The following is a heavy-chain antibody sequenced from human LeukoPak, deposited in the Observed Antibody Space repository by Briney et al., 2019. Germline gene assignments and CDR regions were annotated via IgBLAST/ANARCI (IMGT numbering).Heavy chain of an antibody. V-gene: IGHV7-4-1*02. CDR1: GYTFTSYA. J-gene: IGHJ2*01. CDR2: INTNTGNP. D-gene: IGHD3-3*01. CDR3: ARSGRITIFGVVGPYWYFDL. Sequence: ASVKVSCKASGYTFTSYAMDWVRQAPGQGLEWMGWINTNTGNPTYAQGFTGRFVFSLDTSVSTAYLQISSLKAEDTAVYYCARSGRITIFGVVGPYWYFDLWGRGTLVTVSS.